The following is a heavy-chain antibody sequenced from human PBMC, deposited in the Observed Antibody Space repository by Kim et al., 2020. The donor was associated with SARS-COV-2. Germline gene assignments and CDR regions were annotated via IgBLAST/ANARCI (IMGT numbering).Heavy chain of an antibody. Sequence: TSYSPALESRLTTAVDTSKSQCSLKLSSVSAADTAVYYCARDYDSSGYYDIWGQGILVTVSS. J-gene: IGHJ4*02. D-gene: IGHD3-22*01. V-gene: IGHV4-31*02. CDR3: ARDYDSSGYYDI. CDR2: T.